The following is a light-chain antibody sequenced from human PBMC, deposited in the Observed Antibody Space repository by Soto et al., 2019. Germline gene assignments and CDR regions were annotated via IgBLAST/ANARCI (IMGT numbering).Light chain of an antibody. V-gene: IGLV1-40*01. CDR3: QSYARSLSGYL. CDR1: RSNILSDYG. J-gene: IGLJ1*01. Sequence: QSVLTQPPSVSGAPGQWVTISCTATRSNILSDYGVHWYRQHPGTAPKLLIFGNSNRPSGVPDRFSGSNSGTTASLAITGLQTEDEADDYCQSYARSLSGYLFGTGTKLTVL. CDR2: GNS.